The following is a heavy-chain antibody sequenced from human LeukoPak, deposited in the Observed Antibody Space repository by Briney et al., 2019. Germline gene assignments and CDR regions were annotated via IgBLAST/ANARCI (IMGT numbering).Heavy chain of an antibody. J-gene: IGHJ6*03. CDR1: GFTFSSYW. D-gene: IGHD3-10*01. CDR2: INGDGSST. CDR3: AREGYYGSGSYQYYYYYYMDV. Sequence: GGSLRLSCAASGFTFSSYWMHWVRQAPGKGLVWVSRINGDGSSTSYADSVKGRFTISRDNAKNTLYLQMNSLRAEDTAVYYCAREGYYGSGSYQYYYYYYMDVWGKGTTVTVSS. V-gene: IGHV3-74*01.